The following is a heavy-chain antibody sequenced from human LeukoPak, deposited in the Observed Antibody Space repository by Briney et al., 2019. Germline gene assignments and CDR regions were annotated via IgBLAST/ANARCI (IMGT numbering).Heavy chain of an antibody. J-gene: IGHJ4*02. V-gene: IGHV1-24*01. CDR3: ATDKLRRREWVY. CDR1: GYTLTELS. D-gene: IGHD3-3*01. CDR2: FDPEDGET. Sequence: ASVKVSCKVSGYTLTELSMHWVRQAPGKGLEWMGGFDPEDGETIYAQKFQGRVTMTEDTSTDTAYMELSSLRSEDTAVYYCATDKLRRREWVYWGQGTLVTVSS.